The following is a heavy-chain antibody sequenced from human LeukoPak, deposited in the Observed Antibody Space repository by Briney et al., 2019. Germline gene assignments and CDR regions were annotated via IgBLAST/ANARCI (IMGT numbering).Heavy chain of an antibody. V-gene: IGHV1-2*02. J-gene: IGHJ4*02. Sequence: ASVKVSCKASGYAFTGYYMHWVRQAPGQGLEWMGWINPNSGGTNYAQKFQGRVTMTRDTSISTAYMELSRLRSDDTAVYYCARGAVVVVAATPANYWGQGTLVTVSS. CDR3: ARGAVVVVAATPANY. CDR2: INPNSGGT. CDR1: GYAFTGYY. D-gene: IGHD2-15*01.